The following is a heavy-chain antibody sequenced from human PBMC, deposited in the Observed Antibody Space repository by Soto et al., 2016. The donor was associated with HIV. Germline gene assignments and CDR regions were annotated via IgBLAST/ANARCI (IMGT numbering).Heavy chain of an antibody. CDR2: IKSKTDGGTT. Sequence: EVQLVESGGGLVKPGGSLRLSCAASGFTFSNAWMSWVRQAPGKGLEWVGRIKSKTDGGTTDYAAPVKGRFTISRDDSKNTLYLQMNSLKTEDTAVYYCTVAAAGKGDAFDIWGQGTMVTVSS. CDR1: GFTFSNAW. CDR3: TVAAAGKGDAFDI. D-gene: IGHD6-13*01. V-gene: IGHV3-15*01. J-gene: IGHJ3*02.